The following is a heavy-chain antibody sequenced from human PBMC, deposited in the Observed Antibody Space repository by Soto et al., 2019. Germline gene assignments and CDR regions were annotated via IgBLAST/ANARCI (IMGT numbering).Heavy chain of an antibody. CDR2: ISNSGSHT. CDR3: ATHYYDSRGYYLFDY. V-gene: IGHV3-11*06. Sequence: PGGSLRLSCAASGFTFNDYHMSWIRQAPGKGLEWVSYISNSGSHTNYADSVKGRFTISRDNAKNSLYLQMNSLRAEDTAVYYCATHYYDSRGYYLFDYWGQGTLVTVSS. D-gene: IGHD3-22*01. J-gene: IGHJ4*02. CDR1: GFTFNDYH.